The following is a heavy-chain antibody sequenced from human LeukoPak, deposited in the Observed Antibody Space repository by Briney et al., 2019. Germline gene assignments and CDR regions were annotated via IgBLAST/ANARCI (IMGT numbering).Heavy chain of an antibody. J-gene: IGHJ4*02. CDR2: IIPIFGTA. CDR3: ARGSSGIFDY. CDR1: RGTFISYA. V-gene: IGHV1-69*13. Sequence: GASVKVSCTASRGTFISYAISWVRQAPGQGLEWMGGIIPIFGTANYAQKFQGRVTITADESTSTAYMELSSLRSEDTAVYYCARGSSGIFDYWGQGTLVTVSS. D-gene: IGHD6-25*01.